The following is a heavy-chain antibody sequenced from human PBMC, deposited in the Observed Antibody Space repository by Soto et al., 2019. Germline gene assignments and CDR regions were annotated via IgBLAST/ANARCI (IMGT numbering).Heavy chain of an antibody. D-gene: IGHD3-3*01. V-gene: IGHV1-58*02. J-gene: IGHJ6*03. CDR2: IIVGNGNT. Sequence: SVKVSCKASGYTFTSYAMHWVRQAPGQRLEWIGRIIVGNGNTKYAQKFQERVTITRDMSTSTAYMELSSLRSEDTAVYYCAAGRSGYDFWSGRPNMDVWGKGTTVTVSS. CDR3: AAGRSGYDFWSGRPNMDV. CDR1: GYTFTSYA.